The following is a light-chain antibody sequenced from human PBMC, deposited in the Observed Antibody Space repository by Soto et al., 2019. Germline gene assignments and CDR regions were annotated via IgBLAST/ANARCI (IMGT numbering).Light chain of an antibody. CDR3: QHTRT. CDR1: QNINNW. CDR2: DAS. J-gene: IGKJ1*01. Sequence: DFQMTQSPSTLSASVGDRVTITCRASQNINNWVAWYQQKPGKAPTFLISDASTLQRGVSSRFSGSGFGTEFSLTLNSLKPDDSGSYYCQHTRTFGQGTKVEVK. V-gene: IGKV1-5*01.